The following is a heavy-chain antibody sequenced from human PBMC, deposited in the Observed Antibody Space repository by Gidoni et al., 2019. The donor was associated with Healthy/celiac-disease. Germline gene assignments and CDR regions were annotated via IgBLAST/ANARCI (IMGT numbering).Heavy chain of an antibody. CDR2: RNPNSGNT. J-gene: IGHJ3*02. Sequence: VQRVQSRAQGKKPGASVKVSCKAVGYNFTSYDGNWVRQATGQGLEWMGWRNPNSGNTGYAQKFQGRVTMTRNTSISTAYMELSSLRSEDTAVYYCARGLNVIVGGDAFDIWGQGTMVTVSS. CDR3: ARGLNVIVGGDAFDI. CDR1: GYNFTSYD. V-gene: IGHV1-8*01. D-gene: IGHD1-26*01.